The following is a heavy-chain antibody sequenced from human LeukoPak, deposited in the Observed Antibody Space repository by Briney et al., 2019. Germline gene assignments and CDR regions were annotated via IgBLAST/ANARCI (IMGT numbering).Heavy chain of an antibody. CDR1: GFTFSHYG. CDR2: IRYDESDK. J-gene: IGHJ4*02. Sequence: GGSLRLSCATSGFTFSHYGMHWVRQPPGRGLDWVAHIRYDESDKYYADSVKDRFTISRDISKNTVYLQMNSLRAEDTAVYYCARDHDRYCSGGSCSEFDYWSQGTLVTVSS. D-gene: IGHD2-15*01. V-gene: IGHV3-30*02. CDR3: ARDHDRYCSGGSCSEFDY.